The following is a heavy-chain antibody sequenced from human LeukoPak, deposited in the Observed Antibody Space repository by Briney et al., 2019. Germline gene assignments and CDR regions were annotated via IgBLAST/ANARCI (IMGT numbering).Heavy chain of an antibody. CDR3: ARVNKNSGYSYGYHNWFDP. CDR1: GYTFTSYG. Sequence: ASVKVSCKASGYTFTSYGISWVRQAPGQGLEWMGWISAYNGNTNYAQKLQGRVTMTTDTSTSTAYMELRSLRSDDTAVYYCARVNKNSGYSYGYHNWFDPWGQGTLVTVSS. D-gene: IGHD5-18*01. J-gene: IGHJ5*02. CDR2: ISAYNGNT. V-gene: IGHV1-18*01.